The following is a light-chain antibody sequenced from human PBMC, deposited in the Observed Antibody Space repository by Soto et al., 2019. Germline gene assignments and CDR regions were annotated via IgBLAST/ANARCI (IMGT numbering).Light chain of an antibody. CDR1: SSDVGGYNY. CDR2: EVS. Sequence: QSALTQPPSASGSPGQSVTISCTGTSSDVGGYNYVSWYQQHPGKAPKVMMYEVSKRPSGVPDRFSGSKSGNTASLTVSGLQAEDEADYYCSSYGGTNSLKVFDGGTQLTVL. CDR3: SSYGGTNSLKV. V-gene: IGLV2-8*01. J-gene: IGLJ2*01.